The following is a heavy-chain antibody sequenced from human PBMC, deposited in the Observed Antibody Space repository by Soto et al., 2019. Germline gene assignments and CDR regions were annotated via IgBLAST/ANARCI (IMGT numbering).Heavy chain of an antibody. CDR2: IIPIFGTA. Sequence: QVQLVQSGAEVKKPGSSVKVSCKASGGIFSSYAISWVRQAPGQGLEWMGGIIPIFGTANYAQKFQGRVTITADESTSTAYMELSSLRSEDTAVYYCASSEHITMIVVAAEYYYYGMDVWGQGTTVTVSS. D-gene: IGHD3-22*01. CDR3: ASSEHITMIVVAAEYYYYGMDV. CDR1: GGIFSSYA. V-gene: IGHV1-69*01. J-gene: IGHJ6*02.